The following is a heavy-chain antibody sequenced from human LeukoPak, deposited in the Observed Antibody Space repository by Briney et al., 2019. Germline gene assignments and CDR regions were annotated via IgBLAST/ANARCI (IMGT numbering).Heavy chain of an antibody. J-gene: IGHJ4*02. CDR1: GFTFSDYY. D-gene: IGHD6-19*01. V-gene: IGHV3-11*04. CDR3: AREGRIASGWYNFDY. CDR2: ISSSGSTI. Sequence: PGGSLRLSCAASGFTFSDYYMSWVRQAPGKGLEWVSYISSSGSTIYYADSVKGRFTISRDNAKNSLYLQMNSLRAEDTAVYYCAREGRIASGWYNFDYWGQGTLVTVSS.